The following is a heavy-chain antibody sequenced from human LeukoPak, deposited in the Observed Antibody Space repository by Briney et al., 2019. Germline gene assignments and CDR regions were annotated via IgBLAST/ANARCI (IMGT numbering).Heavy chain of an antibody. D-gene: IGHD3-10*01. CDR1: GFTFSSYA. CDR2: ISSSSSYI. J-gene: IGHJ4*02. CDR3: AKGITMVRGVISSESNFDY. Sequence: GGSLKLSCPVSGFTFSSYAMSWVRQAPGKGLEWVSSISSSSSYIYYADSVKGRLTISRDNAKNSLYLQMNSLRAEDTAVYYCAKGITMVRGVISSESNFDYWGQGTLVTVSS. V-gene: IGHV3-21*04.